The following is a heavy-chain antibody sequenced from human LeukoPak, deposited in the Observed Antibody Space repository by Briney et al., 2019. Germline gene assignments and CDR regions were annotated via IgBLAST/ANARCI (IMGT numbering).Heavy chain of an antibody. J-gene: IGHJ2*01. Sequence: ASVKVSCKASGGTFGSYAISWVRQAPGQGLEWMGRINPNSGATNYAQKFQGRVTMTRDTSISTAYMELTTLRSDDTAVYYCAKSIEYCGADCYGYFDLWGRGTLVTVSS. CDR2: INPNSGAT. CDR3: AKSIEYCGADCYGYFDL. CDR1: GGTFGSYA. D-gene: IGHD2-21*02. V-gene: IGHV1-2*06.